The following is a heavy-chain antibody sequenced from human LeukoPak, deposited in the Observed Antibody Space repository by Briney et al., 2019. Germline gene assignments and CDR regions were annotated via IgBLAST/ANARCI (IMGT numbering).Heavy chain of an antibody. J-gene: IGHJ5*02. CDR3: ARGLTGFDP. CDR2: INRSGST. V-gene: IGHV4-34*01. CDR1: GGSFSGYY. Sequence: SETLSLTCAVYGGSFSGYYWSWIRQPPGKGLEWIGEINRSGSTNYNPSLKSRVTISVDTSKNQFSLKLSSVTAADTAVYYCARGLTGFDPWGQGTLVTVSS.